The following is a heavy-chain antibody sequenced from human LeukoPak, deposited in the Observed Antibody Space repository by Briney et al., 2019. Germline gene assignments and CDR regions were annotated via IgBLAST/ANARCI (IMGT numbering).Heavy chain of an antibody. D-gene: IGHD3-9*01. Sequence: ASVKVSCKASGGTFSSYAISWVRQAPGQGLEWMGGIIPIFGTANYAQKFQGRVTITRNTSISTAYMELSRLRSDDTAVFYCARSPDILTGENFDYWGQGTLVTVSS. CDR1: GGTFSSYA. CDR2: IIPIFGTA. J-gene: IGHJ4*02. V-gene: IGHV1-69*05. CDR3: ARSPDILTGENFDY.